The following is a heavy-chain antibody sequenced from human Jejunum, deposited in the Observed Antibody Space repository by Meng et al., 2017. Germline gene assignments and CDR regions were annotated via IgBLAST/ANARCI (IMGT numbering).Heavy chain of an antibody. CDR2: IGASGGGT. CDR1: GFTFNTYA. CDR3: AKDAFSYDVSAHIYCFDF. Sequence: GESLKISCVASGFTFNTYAMTWVRQAPGKGLEWVSGIGASGGGTFYADSVKGRFTISRDSSKSTLSLQMNSLRVEDTAVYYCAKDAFSYDVSAHIYCFDFWGHGTLVTVSS. D-gene: IGHD3/OR15-3a*01. V-gene: IGHV3-23*01. J-gene: IGHJ4*01.